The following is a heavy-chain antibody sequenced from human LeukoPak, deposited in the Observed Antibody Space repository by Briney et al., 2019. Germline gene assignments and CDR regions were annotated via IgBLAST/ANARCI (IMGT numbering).Heavy chain of an antibody. J-gene: IGHJ4*02. CDR1: GFAVSSNY. D-gene: IGHD3-10*01. V-gene: IGHV3-53*01. CDR3: ARDAVLGSGSDN. CDR2: IYSDGST. Sequence: GWSLRLSCAASGFAVSSNYMSWVRRAPGKGLEWVSVIYSDGSTYYADSVRSRFTISRDNSKNTLYLQMNNLRAEDTAVYYCARDAVLGSGSDNWGQGTLVTVSS.